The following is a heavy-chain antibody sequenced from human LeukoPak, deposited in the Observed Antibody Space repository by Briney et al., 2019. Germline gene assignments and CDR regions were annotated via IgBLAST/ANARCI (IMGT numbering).Heavy chain of an antibody. CDR3: VRLMPEYCSSTSCYGEINWFDP. CDR1: GGSISSSSYY. V-gene: IGHV4-39*01. J-gene: IGHJ5*02. CDR2: IYYSGST. D-gene: IGHD2-2*01. Sequence: SETLSLTCTVSGGSISSSSYYWGWIRQPPGKGLEWIGSIYYSGSTYYNPSLKSRVTISVDTSKNQFSLKLSSVTAADTAVYYCVRLMPEYCSSTSCYGEINWFDPWGQGTLVTVSS.